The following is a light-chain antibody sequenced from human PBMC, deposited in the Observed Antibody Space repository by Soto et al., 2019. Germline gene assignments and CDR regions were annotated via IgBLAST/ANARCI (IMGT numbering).Light chain of an antibody. CDR3: QQYHNWPA. V-gene: IGKV3-15*01. J-gene: IGKJ1*01. CDR1: QSVSSY. CDR2: GAA. Sequence: IVLTQSPATLSLSRGDRATLSCRAIQSVSSYLAWHQQKPGKAPRLLIYGAATRATGIPARLSGGGSGTEFTLTIRSLQSEDFAVYYCQQYHNWPAFGQGTKVDIK.